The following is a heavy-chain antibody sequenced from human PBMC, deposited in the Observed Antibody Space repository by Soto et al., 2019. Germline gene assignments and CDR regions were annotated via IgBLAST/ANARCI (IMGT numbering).Heavy chain of an antibody. Sequence: GGSLRLSCAASGFTFSSYSMNWVRQAPGKGLEWVSYISSSSTIYYADSVKGRFTISRDNAKNSLYLQMNSLRAEDTAVYYCASSPADIVVVVAARVVPDYYYMDVWGKGTTVTVSS. CDR1: GFTFSSYS. CDR2: ISSSSTI. J-gene: IGHJ6*03. V-gene: IGHV3-48*01. CDR3: ASSPADIVVVVAARVVPDYYYMDV. D-gene: IGHD2-15*01.